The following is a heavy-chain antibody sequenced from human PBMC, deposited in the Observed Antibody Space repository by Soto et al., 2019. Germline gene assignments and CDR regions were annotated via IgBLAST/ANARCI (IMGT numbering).Heavy chain of an antibody. D-gene: IGHD5-12*01. V-gene: IGHV4-34*01. CDR2: INHSGST. CDR1: GGSFSGYY. CDR3: ARGRRYSGYAADY. J-gene: IGHJ4*02. Sequence: SETLSLTSAVYGGSFSGYYWSWIRQPPGKGLEWIGEINHSGSTNYNPSLKSRVTISVDTSKNQFSLKLSSVTAADTAVYYCARGRRYSGYAADYWGQGTLVTVSS.